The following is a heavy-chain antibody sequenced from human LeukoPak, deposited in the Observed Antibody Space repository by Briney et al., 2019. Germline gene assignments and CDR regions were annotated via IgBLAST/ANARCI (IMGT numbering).Heavy chain of an antibody. D-gene: IGHD2-2*01. CDR1: GYTFTSYY. CDR2: INPSGGST. Sequence: ASVKVSCKASGYTFTSYYMHWVRQAPGQGLEWMGIINPSGGSTSYAQKFQGRVTMTRDTFTSTVYMELSSLRSEDTAVYYCARDLSYCSSTSCFYDYWGQGTLVTVSS. V-gene: IGHV1-46*01. J-gene: IGHJ4*02. CDR3: ARDLSYCSSTSCFYDY.